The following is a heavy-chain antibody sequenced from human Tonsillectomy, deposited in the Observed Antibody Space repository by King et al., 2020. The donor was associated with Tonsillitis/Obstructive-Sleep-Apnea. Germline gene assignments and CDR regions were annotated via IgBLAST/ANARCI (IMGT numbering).Heavy chain of an antibody. V-gene: IGHV4-59*01. J-gene: IGHJ4*02. Sequence: VQLQESGPGLVKPSETLSLTCTVSGDSINSYYWSWIRQPPGKGLEWIGYISYSGNTNYNPSLKSRVTISIDTSQNQFSLKLRSVTAADTAVYYCAGSKRSGSYFDYWGPGTLVTVSS. CDR1: GDSINSYY. CDR3: AGSKRSGSYFDY. D-gene: IGHD3-3*01. CDR2: ISYSGNT.